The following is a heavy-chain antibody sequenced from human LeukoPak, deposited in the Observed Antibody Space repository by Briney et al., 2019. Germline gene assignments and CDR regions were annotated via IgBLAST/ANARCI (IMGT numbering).Heavy chain of an antibody. Sequence: GGSLRLSCTVSGFTVSSNSMSWVRQAPGKGLEWVSFIYSDNTHYSDSVKGRFTISRDNAKNSLYLQMNTLRVEDTAVYYCARGGASRPDYWGRGTLVSVSS. J-gene: IGHJ4*02. D-gene: IGHD6-6*01. CDR3: ARGGASRPDY. CDR2: IYSDNT. CDR1: GFTVSSNS. V-gene: IGHV3-53*01.